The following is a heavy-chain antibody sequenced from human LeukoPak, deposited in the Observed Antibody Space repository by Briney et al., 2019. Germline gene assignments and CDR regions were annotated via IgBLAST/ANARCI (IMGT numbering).Heavy chain of an antibody. Sequence: GGSLRLSCAASGFTFSSYAMSWVRQAPGKGLEWVSGISGSGTSTYYADSVKGRFTISRDNSKNTLYLQMSSLRAEDTAVYYCAKVHLGGYSSSYYDLSYLDYWGQGTLVTVSS. V-gene: IGHV3-23*01. J-gene: IGHJ4*02. CDR2: ISGSGTST. CDR3: AKVHLGGYSSSYYDLSYLDY. D-gene: IGHD6-13*01. CDR1: GFTFSSYA.